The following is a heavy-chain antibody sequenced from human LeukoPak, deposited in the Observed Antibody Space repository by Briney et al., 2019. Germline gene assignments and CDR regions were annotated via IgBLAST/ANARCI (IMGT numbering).Heavy chain of an antibody. CDR3: ARDLGVIVDY. CDR1: GITVSNNY. Sequence: PGGSLRLSCAASGITVSNNYMSWVRQAPGKGLEWVSVIYSGGSTYYADSVKGRFTISRDNSKNTLYLQMNSLRAEDTAVYYCARDLGVIVDYWGQGTLVTVSS. V-gene: IGHV3-66*01. CDR2: IYSGGST. J-gene: IGHJ4*02. D-gene: IGHD3-22*01.